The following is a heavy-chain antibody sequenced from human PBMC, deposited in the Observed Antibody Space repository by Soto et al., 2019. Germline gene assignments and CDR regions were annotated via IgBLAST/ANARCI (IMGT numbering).Heavy chain of an antibody. V-gene: IGHV1-2*02. CDR1: GYTFTDYY. J-gene: IGHJ6*02. D-gene: IGHD4-4*01. CDR3: ASLTTVNGSYGMDV. CDR2: INPNSGGT. Sequence: QVQLVQSGAEVKKPGASVKVSCKASGYTFTDYYMHWVRQAPGQGLEWMGWINPNSGGTNDAQKVQGKVTMTRDTSISTAYMEVSRLRSDDTAVFYCASLTTVNGSYGMDVWGQGTTVTVSS.